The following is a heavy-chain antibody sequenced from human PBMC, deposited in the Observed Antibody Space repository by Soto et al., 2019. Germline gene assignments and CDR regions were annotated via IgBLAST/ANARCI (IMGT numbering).Heavy chain of an antibody. CDR3: AREGPGIAVAWDTAGGGDYYYYYMDV. D-gene: IGHD6-19*01. Sequence: SETLSLTCTVSGGSISSSSNHWGWIRQPPGKGLEWIGNIYYSENTYYNPSLKSRVTISVDTSKNQFSLKLNSVTAADTAVYYCAREGPGIAVAWDTAGGGDYYYYYMDVWGKGTTVTVSS. J-gene: IGHJ6*03. V-gene: IGHV4-39*02. CDR2: IYYSENT. CDR1: GGSISSSSNH.